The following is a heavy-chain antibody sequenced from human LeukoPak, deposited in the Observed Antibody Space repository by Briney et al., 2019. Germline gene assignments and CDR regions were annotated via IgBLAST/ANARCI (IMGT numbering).Heavy chain of an antibody. CDR2: ISSSSSYI. V-gene: IGHV3-21*01. CDR1: GFTFSSYG. Sequence: GGSLRLSCAASGFTFSSYGMHWVRQAPGKGLEWVSSISSSSSYIYYADSVKGRFTISRDNAKNSLYLQMNSLRAEDTAVYYCARGSSSWPNFDYWGQGTLVTVSS. D-gene: IGHD6-13*01. CDR3: ARGSSSWPNFDY. J-gene: IGHJ4*02.